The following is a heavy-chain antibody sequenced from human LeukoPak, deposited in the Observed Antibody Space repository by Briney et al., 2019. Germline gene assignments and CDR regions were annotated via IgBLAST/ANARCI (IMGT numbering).Heavy chain of an antibody. V-gene: IGHV1-69*06. CDR1: GGTFSSYA. Sequence: GASVKVSCKASGGTFSSYAISWVRQAPGQGLEWMGGIIPIFGTANYAQKFQGRVTITADKSTSTAYMELSSLRSEDTAVYYCARGRSNDILTGYSPYYFDYWGQGTLVTVPS. D-gene: IGHD3-9*01. CDR2: IIPIFGTA. J-gene: IGHJ4*02. CDR3: ARGRSNDILTGYSPYYFDY.